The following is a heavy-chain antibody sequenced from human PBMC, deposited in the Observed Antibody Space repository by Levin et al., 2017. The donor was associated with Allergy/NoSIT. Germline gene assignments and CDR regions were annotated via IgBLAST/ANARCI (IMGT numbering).Heavy chain of an antibody. Sequence: RAGGSLRLSCAASGFSFSSYSLNWVRQAPGKGLEWVSFIISSSGAIYYADSVKGRFTVSRDNAKNSVYLQMNSLRVEDTAVYYCARQAHGDYWGQGTLVTVSS. V-gene: IGHV3-48*04. J-gene: IGHJ4*02. CDR1: GFSFSSYS. CDR3: ARQAHGDY. CDR2: IISSSGAI.